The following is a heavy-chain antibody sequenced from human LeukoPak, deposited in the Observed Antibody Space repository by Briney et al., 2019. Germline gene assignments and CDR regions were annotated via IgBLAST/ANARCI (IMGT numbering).Heavy chain of an antibody. Sequence: SETLSLTCTVSGGSNNSYYWSWIRQPPGKGLEWIGYTHPSGNTNYSPSLKSRVTISIDTSRNQFSLKLSSVTAADTAMFYCAKKAPKRGWFDPWGQETLATVP. CDR2: THPSGNT. V-gene: IGHV4-4*09. J-gene: IGHJ5*02. CDR3: AKKAPKRGWFDP. CDR1: GGSNNSYY.